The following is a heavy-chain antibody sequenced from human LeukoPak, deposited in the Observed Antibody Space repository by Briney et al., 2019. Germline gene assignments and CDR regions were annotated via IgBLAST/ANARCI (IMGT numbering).Heavy chain of an antibody. J-gene: IGHJ6*03. Sequence: GASVKVSCKASGYTFTAYYLHWVRQAPGQGLEWMGWINPNSGGTNYAQIFQGRVTMTRDTSISTAYMELSRLRSDDTAVYYCARDPVGIVVVPAAINEYYYYYYMDVWGKGTTVTVSS. D-gene: IGHD2-2*01. CDR2: INPNSGGT. CDR1: GYTFTAYY. CDR3: ARDPVGIVVVPAAINEYYYYYYMDV. V-gene: IGHV1-2*02.